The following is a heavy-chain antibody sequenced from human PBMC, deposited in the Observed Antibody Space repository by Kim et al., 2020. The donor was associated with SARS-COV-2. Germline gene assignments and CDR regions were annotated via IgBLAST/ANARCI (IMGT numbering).Heavy chain of an antibody. D-gene: IGHD2-21*02. J-gene: IGHJ4*02. CDR1: GFTFSDHY. Sequence: GGSLRLSCAASGFTFSDHYMDWVRQAPGKGLEWVGRTRNKANSYTTEYAASVKGRFTISRDDSKNSLYLQMNSLKTEDTAVYYCARATLKGDCGGDCGDYWGQGTLVTVSS. CDR3: ARATLKGDCGGDCGDY. V-gene: IGHV3-72*01. CDR2: TRNKANSYTT.